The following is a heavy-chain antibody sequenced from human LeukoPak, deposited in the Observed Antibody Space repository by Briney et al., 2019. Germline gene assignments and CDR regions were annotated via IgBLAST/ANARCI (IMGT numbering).Heavy chain of an antibody. CDR1: GGSFSGYY. CDR2: INHSGST. CDR3: ARDNLIAAHDY. D-gene: IGHD6-13*01. Sequence: PSETLSLTCAVYGGSFSGYYWSWIRQPPGKGLEWIGEINHSGSTNYNPSLKSRVTISVDTSKNQFSLKLSSVTAADTAVYYCARDNLIAAHDYWGQGTLVTVSS. V-gene: IGHV4-34*01. J-gene: IGHJ4*02.